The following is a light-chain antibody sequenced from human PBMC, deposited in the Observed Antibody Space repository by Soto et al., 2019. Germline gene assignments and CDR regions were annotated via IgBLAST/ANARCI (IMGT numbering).Light chain of an antibody. CDR1: ESLSTY. V-gene: IGKV3-15*01. J-gene: IGKJ5*01. CDR2: GAS. Sequence: EIVITQSPATLSVSPGERVTLSCRASESLSTYLAWYQQKPGQAPRLLIYGASTKATGIPARFSGSGSATDFTLPISSLQFEDFAVYYCQSYKDWLFTFGQGTRLEIK. CDR3: QSYKDWLFT.